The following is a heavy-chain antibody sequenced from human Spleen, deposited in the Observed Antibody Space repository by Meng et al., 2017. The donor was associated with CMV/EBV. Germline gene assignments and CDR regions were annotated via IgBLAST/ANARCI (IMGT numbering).Heavy chain of an antibody. CDR3: ARGSLMVRGVVWGEMNY. D-gene: IGHD3-10*01. J-gene: IGHJ4*02. CDR2: ISSSSDYI. Sequence: FTFSSYSLKWVRQAPGKGLEWVSAISSSSDYIYYADSVKGRFTISKDNAQNSLYLQMKNLRAEDTAVYYCARGSLMVRGVVWGEMNYWGQGTLVTVSS. CDR1: FTFSSYS. V-gene: IGHV3-21*06.